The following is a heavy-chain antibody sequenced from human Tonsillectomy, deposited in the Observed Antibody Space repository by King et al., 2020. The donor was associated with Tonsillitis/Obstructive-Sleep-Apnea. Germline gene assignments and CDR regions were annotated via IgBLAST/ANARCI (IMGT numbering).Heavy chain of an antibody. V-gene: IGHV2-5*02. D-gene: IGHD4-17*01. CDR2: IYWDDDK. CDR3: ARTYGDFPDMDV. CDR1: GFSLSISGLG. J-gene: IGHJ6*03. Sequence: TLKESGPTLVKPTQTLTLTCTFSGFSLSISGLGVGWIRQPPGKALEWLALIYWDDDKRYSPSLKTRLTITKDTSKNQVVLTMTNMDPVDTATYYCARTYGDFPDMDVWGKGTTVTVSS.